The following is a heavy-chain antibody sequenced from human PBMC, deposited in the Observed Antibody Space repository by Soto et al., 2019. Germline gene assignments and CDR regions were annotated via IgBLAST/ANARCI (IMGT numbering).Heavy chain of an antibody. CDR3: ARGQERPYYYYYGMDV. CDR2: INHSGST. CDR1: GGSFSGYY. J-gene: IGHJ6*02. V-gene: IGHV4-34*01. D-gene: IGHD1-1*01. Sequence: PSETLSLTCAVYGGSFSGYYWSWIRQPPGKGLEWIGEINHSGSTNYNPSLKSRVTISVDTSKNQFSLKLSSVTAADTAVYYCARGQERPYYYYYGMDVWGQGTTVTVSS.